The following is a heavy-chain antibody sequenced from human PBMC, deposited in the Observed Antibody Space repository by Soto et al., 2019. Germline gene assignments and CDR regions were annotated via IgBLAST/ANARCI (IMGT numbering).Heavy chain of an antibody. CDR1: RGCIRSAGDC. D-gene: IGHD3-22*01. CDR3: ASVVDGGYWPNVFDN. CDR2: IYYSGST. Sequence: SETMSLTCTVCRGCIRSAGDCLTWIHQHTGKVLALFGYIYYSGSTYYNPSLKSRVTISVDPSKNQFSLKLSSVTAADTVVYFCASVVDGGYWPNVFDNWGKGTMDTVS. J-gene: IGHJ3*02. V-gene: IGHV4-31*03.